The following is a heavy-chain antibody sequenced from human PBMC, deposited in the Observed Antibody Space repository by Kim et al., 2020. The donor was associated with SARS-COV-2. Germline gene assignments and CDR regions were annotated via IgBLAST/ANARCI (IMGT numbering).Heavy chain of an antibody. CDR3: ARADRLGGIVVVPAAISPGCAFDI. J-gene: IGHJ3*02. Sequence: GGSLRLSCAASGFTFSDYCMSWIRQAPGKGLEWVSSISSGGSAIYYADSVKGRFTISRDNAKNSLYLQMNSLRAEDTAVYYCARADRLGGIVVVPAAISPGCAFDIWGQGTMVTVSS. D-gene: IGHD2-2*01. CDR2: ISSGGSAI. CDR1: GFTFSDYC. V-gene: IGHV3-11*01.